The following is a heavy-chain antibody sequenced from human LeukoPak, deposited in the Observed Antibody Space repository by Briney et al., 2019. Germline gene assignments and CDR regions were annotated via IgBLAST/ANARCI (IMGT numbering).Heavy chain of an antibody. CDR1: GGSISSGSYY. D-gene: IGHD6-19*01. J-gene: IGHJ5*02. CDR2: IYTGGRT. V-gene: IGHV4-61*02. Sequence: SQTLSLTCTVSGGSISSGSYYWSWIRQPAGKGLEWIGRIYTGGRTNYNPSLKSRVTVSVDTSKNQFSLKLSSVTAADTAVYYCAREAVAGTINWFDPWGQGTLVTVSS. CDR3: AREAVAGTINWFDP.